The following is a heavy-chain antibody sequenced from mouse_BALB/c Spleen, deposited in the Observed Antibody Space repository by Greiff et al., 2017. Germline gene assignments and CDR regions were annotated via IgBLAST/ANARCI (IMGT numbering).Heavy chain of an antibody. Sequence: EVNVVESGGGLVKPGGSLKLSCAASGFTFSSYTMSWVRQTPEKRLEWVATISSGGGNTYYPDSVKARFTISRDNAKNNLYLQMSSLRSEDTALYYCARYPYYYGSSYWYFDVWGAGTTVTVSS. CDR3: ARYPYYYGSSYWYFDV. D-gene: IGHD1-1*01. V-gene: IGHV5-9*03. CDR2: ISSGGGNT. CDR1: GFTFSSYT. J-gene: IGHJ1*01.